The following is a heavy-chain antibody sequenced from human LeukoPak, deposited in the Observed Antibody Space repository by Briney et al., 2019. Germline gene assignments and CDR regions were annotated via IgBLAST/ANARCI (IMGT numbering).Heavy chain of an antibody. Sequence: ASVKVSCKASGGTFSSYAISWVRQAPGQGLEWMGGIIPIFGTANYAQKFQGRVTITTDESTSTAYMGLSSLRSEDTAVYYCARETYYYGSGSYPHFDYWGQGTLVTVSS. CDR1: GGTFSSYA. V-gene: IGHV1-69*05. J-gene: IGHJ4*02. CDR2: IIPIFGTA. CDR3: ARETYYYGSGSYPHFDY. D-gene: IGHD3-10*01.